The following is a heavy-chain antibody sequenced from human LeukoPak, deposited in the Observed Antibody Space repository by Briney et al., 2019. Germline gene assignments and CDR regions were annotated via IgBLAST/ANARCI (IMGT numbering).Heavy chain of an antibody. CDR3: ARQEVGAAALDP. Sequence: GGSLRLSCAASGFTFSSYSMNWVRQAPGKGLEWVSSISSSSSYIYYADSVKGRFTISRDNAKNSLYLQMNSLRAEDTAVYYCARQEVGAAALDPWGQGTLVTVSS. J-gene: IGHJ5*02. D-gene: IGHD6-13*01. CDR2: ISSSSSYI. CDR1: GFTFSSYS. V-gene: IGHV3-21*01.